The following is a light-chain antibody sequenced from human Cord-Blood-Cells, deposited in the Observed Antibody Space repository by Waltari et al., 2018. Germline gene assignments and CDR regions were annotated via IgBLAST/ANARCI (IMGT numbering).Light chain of an antibody. CDR3: CSYAGSSTVV. V-gene: IGLV2-23*01. Sequence: QSALPQPASVSGSPGQSCTTPCTGISTAVGRSDLVSWYQQHPGKAPKLMIYEGSKRPSGVSNRFSGSKSGNTASLTISGLQAEDEADYYCCSYAGSSTVVFGGGTKLTVL. J-gene: IGLJ2*01. CDR1: STAVGRSDL. CDR2: EGS.